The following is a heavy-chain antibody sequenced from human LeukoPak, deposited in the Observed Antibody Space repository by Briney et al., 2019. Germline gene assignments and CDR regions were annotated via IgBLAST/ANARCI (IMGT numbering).Heavy chain of an antibody. V-gene: IGHV3-30*03. D-gene: IGHD3-3*01. Sequence: GGSLRLSCAASGFTFSNYGMHWVRQAPGKGLEWVAVVLYDGNNEYYADSVKGRFTISRDNSKNTVYLQMNSLSAEDTAVYYCARPHPRTVFGVFSYYYGMDVWGQGTTVTVSS. J-gene: IGHJ6*02. CDR2: VLYDGNNE. CDR3: ARPHPRTVFGVFSYYYGMDV. CDR1: GFTFSNYG.